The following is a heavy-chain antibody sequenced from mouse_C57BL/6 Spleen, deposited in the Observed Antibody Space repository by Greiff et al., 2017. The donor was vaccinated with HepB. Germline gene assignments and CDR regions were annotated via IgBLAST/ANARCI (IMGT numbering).Heavy chain of an antibody. Sequence: VQLQQSGPELVKPGASVKISCKASGYTFTDYYMNWVKQSHGKSLEWIGDINPNNGGTSYKQKFKGKATLTVDKSSSTAYMELRSLTSEDSAVYYGAIDYYVSSYDYFDYWGQGTTLTVAS. CDR3: AIDYYVSSYDYFDY. CDR2: INPNNGGT. CDR1: GYTFTDYY. V-gene: IGHV1-26*01. J-gene: IGHJ2*01. D-gene: IGHD1-1*01.